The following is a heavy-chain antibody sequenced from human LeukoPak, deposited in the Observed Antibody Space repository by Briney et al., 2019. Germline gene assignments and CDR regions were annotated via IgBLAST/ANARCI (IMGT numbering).Heavy chain of an antibody. CDR2: ISYDGSNK. D-gene: IGHD6-13*01. CDR1: GFTFSSYG. J-gene: IGHJ4*02. Sequence: PGRSLRLSCAASGFTFSSYGMHWVRQAPGQGLEWVAVISYDGSNKYYADSVKGRFTISRDNSKNTLYLQMNSLRAEDTAVYYCAKDQAAATFDYWGQGTLVTVSS. V-gene: IGHV3-30*18. CDR3: AKDQAAATFDY.